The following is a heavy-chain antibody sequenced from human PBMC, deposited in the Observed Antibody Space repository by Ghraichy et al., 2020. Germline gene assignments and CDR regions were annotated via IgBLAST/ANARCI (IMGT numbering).Heavy chain of an antibody. J-gene: IGHJ4*02. D-gene: IGHD1-26*01. CDR2: IKQGGGEK. V-gene: IGHV3-7*01. CDR3: AGARGCWCTTTTCFVEYAEH. CDR1: EFSFNKFW. Sequence: GGSLRLSCVGSEFSFNKFWMSWVRQAPGKGLEWVASIKQGGGEKHYADSLKGRIAISRDNTQNSLFLQLDIMIVDDTAAYYCAGARGCWCTTTTCFVEYAEHWGEGTLVTVSS.